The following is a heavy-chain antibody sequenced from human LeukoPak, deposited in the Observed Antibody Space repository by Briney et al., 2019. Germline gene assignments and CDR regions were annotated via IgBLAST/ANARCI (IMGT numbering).Heavy chain of an antibody. CDR1: GDSISTSSYY. J-gene: IGHJ4*02. D-gene: IGHD3-22*01. Sequence: SETLSLTCTVSGDSISTSSYYWGWIRQPPGKGLEWLGSIYYSGSTYYNPSLKSRVTISVDTSKNQFTLNLYSVTAADTAVFYCARSYYYDYRQIDYWGQGTLVTVSS. V-gene: IGHV4-39*01. CDR3: ARSYYYDYRQIDY. CDR2: IYYSGST.